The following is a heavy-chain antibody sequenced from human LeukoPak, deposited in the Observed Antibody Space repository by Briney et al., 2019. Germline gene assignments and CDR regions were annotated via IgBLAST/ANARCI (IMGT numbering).Heavy chain of an antibody. CDR3: AKGNDP. V-gene: IGHV3-7*01. Sequence: QPGGSLRLSCAASGFTFSNYWMSWVRQAPGKGLEWVAIIKPDGSDKYYVDSVEGRFTISRDNAKNSLYLQMNSLRAEDTAIYYCAKGNDPWGQGTLVTVSS. CDR1: GFTFSNYW. CDR2: IKPDGSDK. J-gene: IGHJ5*02.